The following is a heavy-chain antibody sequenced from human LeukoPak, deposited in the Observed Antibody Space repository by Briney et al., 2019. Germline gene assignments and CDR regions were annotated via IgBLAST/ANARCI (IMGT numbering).Heavy chain of an antibody. D-gene: IGHD6-13*01. CDR2: IYYSGDT. V-gene: IGHV4-39*07. J-gene: IGHJ4*02. CDR1: GSSIRSGGYY. Sequence: SETLSLTCSVSGSSIRSGGYYWLWIRQPPGRELEWIGSIYYSGDTYYNPSLKSRVTISVDTSKNQFSLKLSSVTAADTAVYYCARAHTIAAEGSYVDYWGQGTLVTVSS. CDR3: ARAHTIAAEGSYVDY.